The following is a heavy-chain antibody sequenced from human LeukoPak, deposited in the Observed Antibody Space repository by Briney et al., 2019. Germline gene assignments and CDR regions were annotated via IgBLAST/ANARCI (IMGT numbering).Heavy chain of an antibody. CDR2: IINSGSER. D-gene: IGHD3-3*01. CDR1: GFTFSSFA. J-gene: IGHJ4*02. Sequence: AGGSLRLSCAASGFTFSSFALSWVRQAPGKGLEWVSSIINSGSERYYADSVKGRFTISRDNSKSTLYLQMNSLRAEDTAVYYCAKDRFWGQGTLVTVSS. CDR3: AKDRF. V-gene: IGHV3-23*01.